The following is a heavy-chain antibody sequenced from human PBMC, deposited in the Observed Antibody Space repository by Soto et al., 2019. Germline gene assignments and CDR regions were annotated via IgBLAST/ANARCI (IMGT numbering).Heavy chain of an antibody. V-gene: IGHV3-74*01. CDR1: GFTFSSYW. D-gene: IGHD1-26*01. CDR2: VNTDESRT. CDR3: ARGMNGKWYFED. J-gene: IGHJ4*02. Sequence: PGGSLRLSCGASGFTFSSYWMHWFRQAPGKGLVWVSRVNTDESRTSYADSVKGRFTISRDNAKNTLYLQMNSLRAEDTAVYDGARGMNGKWYFEDWWQGTQVNVSS.